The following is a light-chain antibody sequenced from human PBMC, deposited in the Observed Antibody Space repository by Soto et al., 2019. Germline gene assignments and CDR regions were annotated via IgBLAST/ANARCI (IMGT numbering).Light chain of an antibody. CDR2: GAS. J-gene: IGKJ4*01. Sequence: EIVLTQSPATLSVSPGDRATLSCRASQSVSSNLAWYQQKPGQTPRLLIYGASYRATGIPARFSGSGSGTDFTLTISSLEPEDFAVYYCQQRSNWQGATFGGGTKVDIK. V-gene: IGKV3-11*01. CDR3: QQRSNWQGAT. CDR1: QSVSSN.